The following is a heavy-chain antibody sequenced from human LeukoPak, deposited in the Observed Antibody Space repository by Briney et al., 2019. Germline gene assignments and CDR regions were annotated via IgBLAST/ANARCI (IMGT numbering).Heavy chain of an antibody. CDR2: ISYDGSNK. V-gene: IGHV3-30-3*01. CDR3: ARADVLRFLEWLTAPHY. D-gene: IGHD3-3*01. CDR1: GFTFSSYA. J-gene: IGHJ4*02. Sequence: GGSLRLSCAASGFTFSSYAMRWVRQAPGKGLEWVAVISYDGSNKYYADSVKGRFTISRDNSKNTLYLQMNSLRAEDTAVYYCARADVLRFLEWLTAPHYWGQGTLVTVSS.